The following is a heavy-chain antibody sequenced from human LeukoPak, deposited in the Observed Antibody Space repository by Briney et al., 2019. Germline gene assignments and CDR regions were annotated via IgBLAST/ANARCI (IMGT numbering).Heavy chain of an antibody. CDR1: GVSFSGYY. D-gene: IGHD2-2*01. CDR3: ARAHIVVVPTALSTVYYYYYMDV. CDR2: INHSGST. V-gene: IGHV4-34*01. J-gene: IGHJ6*03. Sequence: SETLSLTCAVYGVSFSGYYWCWIRQPPGKGLEWIGEINHSGSTNYNPSLKSRVTISVDTSKNQFSLKLSSVTAADTAVYYCARAHIVVVPTALSTVYYYYYMDVRGKGTTVTVSS.